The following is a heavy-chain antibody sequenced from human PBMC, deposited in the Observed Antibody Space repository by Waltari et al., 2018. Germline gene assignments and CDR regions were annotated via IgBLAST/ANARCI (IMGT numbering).Heavy chain of an antibody. V-gene: IGHV3-23*01. J-gene: IGHJ4*02. CDR1: GFSFSTYV. Sequence: EVQLLESGGGLVQPGGSLRLSCEASGFSFSTYVMNWVRQAPGKGLEWVSSISDAGGIINYADSVKGRFTISRDNSKNTLYLQMNSLRGEDTAVYYCARASGVDYWGQGTLVTISS. D-gene: IGHD3-16*01. CDR2: ISDAGGII. CDR3: ARASGVDY.